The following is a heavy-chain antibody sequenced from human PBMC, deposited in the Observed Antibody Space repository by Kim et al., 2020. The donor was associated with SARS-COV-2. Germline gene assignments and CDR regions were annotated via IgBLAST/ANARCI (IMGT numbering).Heavy chain of an antibody. J-gene: IGHJ4*02. D-gene: IGHD2-2*01. CDR3: ARELRSFQHCSSSSCSSFDY. CDR1: GGSISSSNW. CDR2: IYHSGST. Sequence: SETLSLTCAVSGGSISSSNWWSWVRQPPGKGLEWIGEIYHSGSTNYNPSLKSRVTISVDKSKNQFSLKLSSVTAADTAVYYCARELRSFQHCSSSSCSSFDYWGQGTLVTVSS. V-gene: IGHV4-4*02.